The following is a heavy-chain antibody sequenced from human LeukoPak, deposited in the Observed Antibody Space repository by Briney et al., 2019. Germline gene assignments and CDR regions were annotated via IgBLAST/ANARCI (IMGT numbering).Heavy chain of an antibody. Sequence: PSETLSLTCAVYGGSFSGYYWSWIRQPPGKGLEWIGEINHSGSTNYNPSLKSRVTISVDTSKNQFSLKLSSVTAADTAVYYCARSRRQLGRPPDYWGQGTLVTVSS. J-gene: IGHJ4*02. V-gene: IGHV4-34*01. CDR2: INHSGST. CDR3: ARSRRQLGRPPDY. CDR1: GGSFSGYY. D-gene: IGHD5-18*01.